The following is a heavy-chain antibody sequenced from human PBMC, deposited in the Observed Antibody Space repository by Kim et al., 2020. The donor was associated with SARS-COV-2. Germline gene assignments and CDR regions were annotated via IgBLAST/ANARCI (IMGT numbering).Heavy chain of an antibody. CDR1: GGSISSSSYY. Sequence: SETLSLTCTVSGGSISSSSYYWGWIRQPPGKGLEWIGSIYYSGSTYYNPSLKSRVTISVDTSKNQFSLKLSSVTAADTAVYYCAREMRYCSGGSCYRLNWFDPWGQGTLVTVSS. J-gene: IGHJ5*02. CDR3: AREMRYCSGGSCYRLNWFDP. CDR2: IYYSGST. V-gene: IGHV4-39*07. D-gene: IGHD2-15*01.